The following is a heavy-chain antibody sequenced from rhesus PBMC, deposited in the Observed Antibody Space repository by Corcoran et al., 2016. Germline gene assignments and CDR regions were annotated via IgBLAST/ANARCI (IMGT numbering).Heavy chain of an antibody. Sequence: EVQLVESGGGLVQPGGSLRLSCAASGFTFSSYDMSWVRQALGKGLEWVPSISNTGKTIYYADSVQGQFTISIDNAKNALSLQMNSLKTEDTALYYCTRKGIAAGFDYWGQGVLVTVSS. V-gene: IGHV3S4*01. J-gene: IGHJ4*01. CDR2: ISNTGKTI. CDR3: TRKGIAAGFDY. CDR1: GFTFSSYD. D-gene: IGHD6-13*01.